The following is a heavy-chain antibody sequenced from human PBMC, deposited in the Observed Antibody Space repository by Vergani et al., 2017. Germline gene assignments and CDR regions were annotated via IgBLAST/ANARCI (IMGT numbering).Heavy chain of an antibody. CDR1: GGTFSSYA. CDR2: IIPIFGTA. CDR3: ASRDITIVGVVIIRGYYYYGMDV. J-gene: IGHJ6*02. V-gene: IGHV1-69*01. Sequence: QVQLVQSGAEVKKPGSSVKVSCKASGGTFSSYAISWVRQAPGQGLEWMGGIIPIFGTANYAQKFQGRVTITADESTSTAYMELSSLRSEDTAVYYCASRDITIVGVVIIRGYYYYGMDVWGQGTMVTVSS. D-gene: IGHD3-3*01.